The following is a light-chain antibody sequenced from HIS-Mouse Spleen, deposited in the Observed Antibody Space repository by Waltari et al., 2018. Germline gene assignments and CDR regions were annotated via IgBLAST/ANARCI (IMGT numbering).Light chain of an antibody. J-gene: IGLJ2*01. Sequence: NFMLTQPHSVSESPGKTVTISCTRSSGSIASNYVQWSQQRPGSAPTTVIYEDNQGPYVVPDRYSGSIDSSSNSASLTISGLKTEDEAEYYGQSYDSSNVVFGGGTKLTVL. CDR2: EDN. CDR1: SGSIASNY. CDR3: QSYDSSNVV. V-gene: IGLV6-57*04.